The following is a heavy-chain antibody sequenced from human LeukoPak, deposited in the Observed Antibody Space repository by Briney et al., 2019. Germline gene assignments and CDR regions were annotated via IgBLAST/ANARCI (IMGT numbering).Heavy chain of an antibody. CDR1: GFTFSDYY. CDR2: ISSSGSTI. CDR3: AREQEAAGNWFFDR. J-gene: IGHJ2*01. D-gene: IGHD6-13*01. V-gene: IGHV3-11*04. Sequence: GGSLRLSCAASGFTFSDYYMSWIRQAPGKGLEWVSYISSSGSTIYYADSVKGRFTISRDNAKNSLYLQMNSLRAEDTAVYYCAREQEAAGNWFFDRWGRGTLVTVSS.